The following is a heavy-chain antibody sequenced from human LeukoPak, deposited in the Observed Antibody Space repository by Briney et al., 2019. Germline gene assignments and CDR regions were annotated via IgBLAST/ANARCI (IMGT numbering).Heavy chain of an antibody. CDR2: VYHTGST. CDR1: GYSISSGYH. D-gene: IGHD3-22*01. CDR3: ASHYYASSGSLFDS. J-gene: IGHJ4*02. V-gene: IGHV4-38-2*01. Sequence: SETLSLTCAVSGYSISSGYHWVWIRQPPGKGLEWIGSVYHTGSTYYHPSLKSRVTISLDTSKNQFSLRLTSVTAADTALYYCASHYYASSGSLFDSWGRGSLVTVSS.